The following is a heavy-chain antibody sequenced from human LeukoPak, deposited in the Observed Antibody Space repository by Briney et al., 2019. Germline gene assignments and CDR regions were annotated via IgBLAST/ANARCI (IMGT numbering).Heavy chain of an antibody. J-gene: IGHJ4*02. Sequence: PSETLSLTCTVSGDSITSGSYYWGWIRQTPGKRLERIGNIYSDGDTSFNPSLKSRITMSVDTSKNQFSLRLNSVTAADTAVYFCARDSGFWPYWGQGILVSVSS. D-gene: IGHD3-22*01. CDR3: ARDSGFWPY. CDR2: IYSDGDT. CDR1: GDSITSGSYY. V-gene: IGHV4-39*07.